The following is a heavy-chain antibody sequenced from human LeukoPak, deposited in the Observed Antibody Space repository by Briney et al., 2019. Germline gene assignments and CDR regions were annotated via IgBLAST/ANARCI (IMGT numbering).Heavy chain of an antibody. D-gene: IGHD3-10*01. CDR3: ARGITMVRGVIMPPDY. Sequence: ASVKVSCKASGYTFTSYGISWVRQAPGQGLEWMGWISAYNGNTNYAQKLQGRVTMTTDTSTSIAYMELRSLRSDDTAVYYCARGITMVRGVIMPPDYWGQGTLVTVFS. CDR2: ISAYNGNT. CDR1: GYTFTSYG. J-gene: IGHJ4*02. V-gene: IGHV1-18*01.